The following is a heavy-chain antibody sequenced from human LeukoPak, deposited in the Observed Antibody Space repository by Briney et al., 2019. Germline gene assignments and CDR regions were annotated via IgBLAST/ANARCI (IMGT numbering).Heavy chain of an antibody. D-gene: IGHD2-15*01. V-gene: IGHV3-30*04. J-gene: IGHJ6*03. CDR1: GFTFSSYA. Sequence: GRSLRLSSAASGFTFSSYAMHWGPQAPRHGLGGVAVIGYDISNKYYAYSVKGRFTISRENSKNTLYLQMNSLRAEDTAVYYCATRYCSGGSCTNSYYYYINVWGKGTTVTISS. CDR2: IGYDISNK. CDR3: ATRYCSGGSCTNSYYYYINV.